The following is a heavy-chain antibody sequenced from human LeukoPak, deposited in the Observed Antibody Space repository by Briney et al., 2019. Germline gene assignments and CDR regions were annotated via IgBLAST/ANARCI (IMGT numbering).Heavy chain of an antibody. CDR2: INPNSGGT. CDR1: GYTFTGYY. D-gene: IGHD6-13*01. CDR3: ARAPAMGGPGIAAAGTFHY. J-gene: IGHJ4*02. Sequence: ASVKVSCKASGYTFTGYYMHWVRQAPGQGLEWMGRINPNSGGTNYAQKSQGRVTMTRDTSISTAYMELSRLRSDDTAVYYCARAPAMGGPGIAAAGTFHYWGQGTLVTVSS. V-gene: IGHV1-2*06.